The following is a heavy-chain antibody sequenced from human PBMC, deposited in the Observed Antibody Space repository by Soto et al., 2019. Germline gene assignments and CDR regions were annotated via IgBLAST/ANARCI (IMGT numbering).Heavy chain of an antibody. CDR1: GYSFTNND. J-gene: IGHJ5*02. CDR2: MNPGSAHT. V-gene: IGHV1-8*01. CDR3: ARMETFGSLNWFDP. Sequence: ASVKVPCKASGYSFTNNDVCWVPQATGQGLEWKGWMNPGSAHTGYAQKFQGRVTMTREISIATAYMELSSLRSDDTAIYYCARMETFGSLNWFDPWGQRTLVTVSP. D-gene: IGHD3-16*01.